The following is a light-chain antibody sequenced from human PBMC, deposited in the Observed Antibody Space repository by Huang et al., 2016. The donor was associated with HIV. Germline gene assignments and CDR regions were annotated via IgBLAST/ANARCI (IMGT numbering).Light chain of an antibody. CDR1: QSISSTY. V-gene: IGKV3-20*01. J-gene: IGKJ5*01. CDR3: QQYGSTIT. CDR2: GAS. Sequence: EIVLTQSPGTLSLSPGERATLSCRASQSISSTYLAWYQQKLGQAPRLLIYGASSRATGVPDRFSGSGSGTDFILTISRLEPEDFAIYDCQQYGSTITFGQGTRLETK.